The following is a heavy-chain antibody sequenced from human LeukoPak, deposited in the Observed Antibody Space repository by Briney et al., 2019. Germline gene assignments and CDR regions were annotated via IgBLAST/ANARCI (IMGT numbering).Heavy chain of an antibody. CDR2: ISAYNGNT. J-gene: IGHJ3*02. V-gene: IGHV1-18*01. D-gene: IGHD1-7*01. CDR3: GAGTTFAFDI. Sequence: ASVKVSCKASGYTFTSYGISWVRQAPGQGLVWMGWISAYNGNTNYAQKLQGRVTVTTDTSTSTAYMELRSLRSDDTAVYYCGAGTTFAFDIWGQGTMVTVSS. CDR1: GYTFTSYG.